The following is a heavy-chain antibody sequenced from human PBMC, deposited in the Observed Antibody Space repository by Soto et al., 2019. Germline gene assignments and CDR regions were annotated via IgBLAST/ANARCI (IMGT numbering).Heavy chain of an antibody. D-gene: IGHD4-17*01. CDR2: ISGSGGST. Sequence: PGGSLRLSCAASGFTFSSCAMSWVRQAPGKGLEWVSAISGSGGSTYYADSVKDRFTISRDNSKNTLYLQMNSLRAEDTAVYYCAKVAYGDYFLSNYYYYMDVWGKGTTVTVSS. CDR1: GFTFSSCA. V-gene: IGHV3-23*01. J-gene: IGHJ6*03. CDR3: AKVAYGDYFLSNYYYYMDV.